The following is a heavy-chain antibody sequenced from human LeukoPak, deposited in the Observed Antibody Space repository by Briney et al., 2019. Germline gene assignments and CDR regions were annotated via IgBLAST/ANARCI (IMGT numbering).Heavy chain of an antibody. Sequence: GASVKVSCKASGNSFSSYYMHWVRQAPGQGVEWMGIINPSGVDTNYAEKFQSRVTMTRDTSTNTVYIKLSSLRSEDTAVYYCARGLWGRNYEDWYFDLWGRGTLVTVSS. V-gene: IGHV1-46*01. D-gene: IGHD1-7*01. CDR1: GNSFSSYY. J-gene: IGHJ2*01. CDR2: INPSGVDT. CDR3: ARGLWGRNYEDWYFDL.